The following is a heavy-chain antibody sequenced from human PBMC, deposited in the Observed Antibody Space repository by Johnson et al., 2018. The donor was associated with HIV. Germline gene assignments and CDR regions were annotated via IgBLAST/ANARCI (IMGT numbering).Heavy chain of an antibody. CDR2: ISGSGGST. V-gene: IGHV3-23*04. CDR1: GFTFSDYY. Sequence: VQLVESGGGLVKPGGSLRLSCAASGFTFSDYYMSWIRQAPGKGLEWVSAISGSGGSTYYADSVQGRVTISRDNSKNTLYLQMNSLRAEDTAVYYCAKDGSDIVVVPAAPDAFDIWGQGTMVTVSS. D-gene: IGHD2-2*01. J-gene: IGHJ3*02. CDR3: AKDGSDIVVVPAAPDAFDI.